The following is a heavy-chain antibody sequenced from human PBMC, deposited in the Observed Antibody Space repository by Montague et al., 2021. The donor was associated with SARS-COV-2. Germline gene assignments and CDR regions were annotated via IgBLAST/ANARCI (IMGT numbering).Heavy chain of an antibody. CDR3: ARGMIRGVTTPFDY. D-gene: IGHD3-10*01. CDR2: IYYSGTT. CDR1: SGSIISSGYY. J-gene: IGHJ4*02. Sequence: SETLSLTCSVSSGSIISSGYYWGWIRQPPGKELEWIGNIYYSGTTYYNPSLQSRGTISVDTSKNHLSLRLSSVTAADTAVYFCARGMIRGVTTPFDYWGQGSLVTGSS. V-gene: IGHV4-39*02.